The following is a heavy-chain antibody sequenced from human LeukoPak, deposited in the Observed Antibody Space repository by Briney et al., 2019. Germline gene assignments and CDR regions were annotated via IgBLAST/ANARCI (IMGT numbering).Heavy chain of an antibody. D-gene: IGHD3-16*01. CDR3: AKGFTGMDF. Sequence: GGSLRLSCAASGFTFSSYAMSWVRQAPGKGLEWVSVISGSGDSTYYADSVKGRFSISRDNSRNTLYLQMNGLRAEDTAVYYCAKGFTGMDFWGQGSLVTVSS. J-gene: IGHJ4*02. CDR2: ISGSGDST. V-gene: IGHV3-23*01. CDR1: GFTFSSYA.